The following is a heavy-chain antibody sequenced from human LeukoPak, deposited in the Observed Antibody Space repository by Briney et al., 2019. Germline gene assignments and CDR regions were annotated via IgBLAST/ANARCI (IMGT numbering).Heavy chain of an antibody. CDR1: GFTFDDSA. D-gene: IGHD2/OR15-2a*01. Sequence: SVTLSYPASGFTFDDSAMHSVRHAPGDGLGWVSGIRWDIGSIIYADSVTDRFTISRYNAKSSLYLQMNSLRAKGTAVYYCARCEGDEVLGGSDYYYGMDVGGQGTAVTVS. V-gene: IGHV3-9*01. CDR2: IRWDIGSI. CDR3: ARCEGDEVLGGSDYYYGMDV. J-gene: IGHJ6*02.